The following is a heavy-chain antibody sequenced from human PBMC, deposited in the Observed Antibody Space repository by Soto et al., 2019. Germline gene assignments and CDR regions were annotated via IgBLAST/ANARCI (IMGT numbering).Heavy chain of an antibody. Sequence: QVQLVESGGGVVQPGRSLRLSCAASGFTFSSYGMHWVRQAPGKGLEWVAVIWYDGSNKYYADSVKGRFTISRDNSKNTLYLQRNSLGAEDTAVYYCASEYCSGGSCYYYGMDVWGQGTTVTVSS. CDR2: IWYDGSNK. CDR1: GFTFSSYG. CDR3: ASEYCSGGSCYYYGMDV. V-gene: IGHV3-33*01. J-gene: IGHJ6*02. D-gene: IGHD2-15*01.